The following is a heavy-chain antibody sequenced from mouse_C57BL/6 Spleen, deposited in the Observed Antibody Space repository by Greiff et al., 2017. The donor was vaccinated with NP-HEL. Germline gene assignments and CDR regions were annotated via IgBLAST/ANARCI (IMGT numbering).Heavy chain of an antibody. CDR2: IWSGGST. J-gene: IGHJ4*01. CDR3: ARSSMDY. CDR1: GFTFSDYY. V-gene: IGHV2-2*01. Sequence: VQRVESGGGLVQPGGSLKLSCAASGFTFSDYYMYWVRQSPGKGLEWLGVIWSGGSTDYNAAFISRLSISKDNSKIQVFFKMNSLQADDTAIYYCARSSMDYWGQGTSVTVSS.